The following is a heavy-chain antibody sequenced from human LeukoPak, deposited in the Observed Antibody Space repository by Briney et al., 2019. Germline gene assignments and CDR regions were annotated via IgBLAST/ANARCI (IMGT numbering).Heavy chain of an antibody. D-gene: IGHD1-26*01. Sequence: GRSLRLSCAASGFXFSDYYISWIRQAPGKGLEWVSYISSSGSHTNYADSVTGRFTISRNNAKKSLHLQMNSLRAEDTAVYYCARHPDGSLSLDYWGQGTLVTVSS. CDR1: GFXFSDYY. V-gene: IGHV3-11*03. CDR2: ISSSGSHT. J-gene: IGHJ4*02. CDR3: ARHPDGSLSLDY.